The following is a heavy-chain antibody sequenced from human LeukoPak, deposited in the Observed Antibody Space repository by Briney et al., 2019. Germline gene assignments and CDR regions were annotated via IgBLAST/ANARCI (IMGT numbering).Heavy chain of an antibody. CDR2: IWYDGTNK. CDR3: ARSNPQYSRYSTSCLDD. Sequence: SGGSLRLSCAASGFTFSSYGMHWVRQAPGKGLEWVAVIWYDGTNKYYGDSVKGRFTISRDNPKNTLYLQMNSLRTEDTAVYYRARSNPQYSRYSTSCLDDWGQGALVTVSS. D-gene: IGHD6-13*01. J-gene: IGHJ4*02. V-gene: IGHV3-33*01. CDR1: GFTFSSYG.